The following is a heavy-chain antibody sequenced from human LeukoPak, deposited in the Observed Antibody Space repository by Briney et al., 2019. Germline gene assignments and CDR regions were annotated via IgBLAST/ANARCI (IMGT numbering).Heavy chain of an antibody. Sequence: ASVKVSCKASGYTFTSYDINWERQATGQGLEWMGWMNPNSGNTGYAQKFQGRVTMTRNTSISTAYMELSSLRSEDTAVYYCARATGSSSWTPPGYWGQGTLVTVSS. D-gene: IGHD6-13*01. V-gene: IGHV1-8*01. CDR3: ARATGSSSWTPPGY. CDR2: MNPNSGNT. J-gene: IGHJ4*02. CDR1: GYTFTSYD.